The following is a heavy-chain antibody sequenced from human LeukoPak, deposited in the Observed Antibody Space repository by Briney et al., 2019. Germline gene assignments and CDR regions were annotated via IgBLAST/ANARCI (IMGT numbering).Heavy chain of an antibody. CDR3: ARARNNYDRSGYSALDY. CDR2: LXYDGTNK. CDR1: EFSFSTYG. Sequence: GRSLRLSCAASEFSFSTYGMHWVRQAPGKGLQWVASLXYDGTNKYHADSVKGRFTISRDNSQSTLYLQMNSLRAEDTAVYYCARARNNYDRSGYSALDYWGQGTLVTVSS. J-gene: IGHJ4*02. V-gene: IGHV3-33*01. D-gene: IGHD3-22*01.